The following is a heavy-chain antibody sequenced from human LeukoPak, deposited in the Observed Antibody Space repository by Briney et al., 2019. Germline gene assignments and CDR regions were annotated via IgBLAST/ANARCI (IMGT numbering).Heavy chain of an antibody. CDR2: IIPIFGTA. D-gene: IGHD5-18*01. J-gene: IGHJ6*03. Sequence: SVKVSCTASGGTFSSYAISWVRQAPGQGLEWMGGIIPIFGTANYAQKFQGRVTITTDESTSTAYMELSSLRSEDTAVYYCARCQRQLWLRVSGYYYYYMDVWGKGTTVTVSS. V-gene: IGHV1-69*05. CDR1: GGTFSSYA. CDR3: ARCQRQLWLRVSGYYYYYMDV.